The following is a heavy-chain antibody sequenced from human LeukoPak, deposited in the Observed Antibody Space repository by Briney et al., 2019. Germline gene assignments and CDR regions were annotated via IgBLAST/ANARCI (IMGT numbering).Heavy chain of an antibody. CDR1: GGSFSGYY. Sequence: ASETLSLTCAVYGGSFSGYYWSWIRQPPGKGLEWIGEINHSGSTNYNPSLKSRVTISVDTSKNQFSLKLSSVTAADTAVYYCARAYSSSWYFNWFDPWGQGTLVTVSS. CDR3: ARAYSSSWYFNWFDP. J-gene: IGHJ5*02. CDR2: INHSGST. V-gene: IGHV4-34*01. D-gene: IGHD6-13*01.